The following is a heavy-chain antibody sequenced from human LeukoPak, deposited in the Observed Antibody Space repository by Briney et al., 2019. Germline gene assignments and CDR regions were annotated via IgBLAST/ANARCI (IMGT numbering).Heavy chain of an antibody. CDR1: GFTFASYS. V-gene: IGHV3-21*01. D-gene: IGHD1-1*01. CDR2: ISGDSTYI. CDR3: ARVSGRLERQSDLDY. Sequence: GGSLRLSCAASGFTFASYSMNWVRQAPGKGLEWVSSISGDSTYIYNAGSVKGRFTISRDNAQASLYLQMISLGADDTAVYYCARVSGRLERQSDLDYWGQGTLVIVSS. J-gene: IGHJ4*02.